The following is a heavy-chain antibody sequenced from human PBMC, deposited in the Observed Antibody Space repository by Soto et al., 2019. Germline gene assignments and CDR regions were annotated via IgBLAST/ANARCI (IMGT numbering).Heavy chain of an antibody. V-gene: IGHV1-8*02. Sequence: GASVKVSCKASGYTFTSYGISWVRQAPGQGLEWMGWVNPNNGNTDYAQKFQGRVTMTSNTSIRTAYMEPSSLRSEDTAVYYCARASYLDPAFDIWGQGTMVTVSS. J-gene: IGHJ3*02. CDR1: GYTFTSYG. CDR3: ARASYLDPAFDI. CDR2: VNPNNGNT. D-gene: IGHD2-2*03.